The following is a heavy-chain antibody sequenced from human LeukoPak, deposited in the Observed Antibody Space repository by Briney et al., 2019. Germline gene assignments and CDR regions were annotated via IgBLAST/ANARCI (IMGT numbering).Heavy chain of an antibody. CDR3: ARVHLAAAAHYYYYYYMDV. V-gene: IGHV1-69*06. D-gene: IGHD6-13*01. J-gene: IGHJ6*03. Sequence: SVKVSCKASGYTFTSYGISWVRQAPGQGLEWMGGIIPIFGTANYAQKFQGRVTITADRSTSTAYMELSSLRSEDTAVYYCARVHLAAAAHYYYYYYMDVWGKGTTVTVSS. CDR1: GYTFTSYG. CDR2: IIPIFGTA.